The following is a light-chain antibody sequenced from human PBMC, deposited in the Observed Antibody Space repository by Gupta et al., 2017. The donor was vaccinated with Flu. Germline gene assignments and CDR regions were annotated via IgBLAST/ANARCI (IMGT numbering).Light chain of an antibody. CDR1: QSVSDY. CDR3: QQRNHCPYT. Sequence: EIVLTQSPATLSLSPGERATLSCRASQSVSDYLVWYQQKPGQAPRLLILDASHRATGIPARFSGSGSGTEFTLTISRRESEDFAVYYCQQRNHCPYTFGQGTPVEIK. J-gene: IGKJ5*01. CDR2: DAS. V-gene: IGKV3-11*01.